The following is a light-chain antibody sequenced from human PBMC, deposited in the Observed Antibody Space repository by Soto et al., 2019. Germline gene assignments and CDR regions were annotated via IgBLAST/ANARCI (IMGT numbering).Light chain of an antibody. V-gene: IGKV3-11*01. Sequence: EVVLTQSPVTLSLSPGERATLSCRASQSVSSYLAWYQQKPGQAPRLLIYDVSNRATGIPARFSGSGSGTDFTLTISSLEPEDFAVYYCQQRNYWQLTFGQGTRLEIK. J-gene: IGKJ5*01. CDR1: QSVSSY. CDR2: DVS. CDR3: QQRNYWQLT.